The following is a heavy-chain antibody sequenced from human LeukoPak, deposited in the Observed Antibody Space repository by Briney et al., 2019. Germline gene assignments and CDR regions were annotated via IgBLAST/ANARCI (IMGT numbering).Heavy chain of an antibody. J-gene: IGHJ4*02. CDR2: ISYSGST. Sequence: SETLSLTCTVSDDSFSTHYWTWIRQPPGKGLEWIGYISYSGSTNYNPSLKSRVTISVDTSKNQFSLKLSSVTAADTAVYYCARGRIQPGYSYRKGYFDYWGQGTLVTVSS. V-gene: IGHV4-59*11. CDR3: ARGRIQPGYSYRKGYFDY. D-gene: IGHD1-26*01. CDR1: DDSFSTHY.